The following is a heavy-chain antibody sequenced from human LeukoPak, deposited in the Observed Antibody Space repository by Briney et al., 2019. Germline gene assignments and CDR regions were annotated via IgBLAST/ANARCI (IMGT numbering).Heavy chain of an antibody. CDR1: GFTFSSYW. V-gene: IGHV3-74*01. D-gene: IGHD5-18*01. Sequence: PGGSLRLSSAASGFTFSSYWMHWVRQAPGKGLVWFSRINSDGSSLSYADSVKGRFTISRDNAKNSLLLQMNSLRAEDTAVYYCARVAYNYGYFDYWGQGTPVTVSS. CDR2: INSDGSSL. CDR3: ARVAYNYGYFDY. J-gene: IGHJ4*02.